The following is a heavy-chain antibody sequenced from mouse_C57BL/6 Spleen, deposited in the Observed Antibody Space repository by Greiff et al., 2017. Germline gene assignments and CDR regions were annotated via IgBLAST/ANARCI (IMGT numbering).Heavy chain of an antibody. J-gene: IGHJ2*01. CDR1: GFNIKDYY. D-gene: IGHD1-1*01. CDR3: TKGTTGSYFDY. Sequence: EVKLQQSGAELVRPGASVKLSCTASGFNIKDYYMHWVKQRPEQGLEWIGRIDPEDGDTEYAPKFQGKATMTADTSSNTAYLQLSSLTSEDTAVYYCTKGTTGSYFDYWGQGTTLTVSS. CDR2: IDPEDGDT. V-gene: IGHV14-1*01.